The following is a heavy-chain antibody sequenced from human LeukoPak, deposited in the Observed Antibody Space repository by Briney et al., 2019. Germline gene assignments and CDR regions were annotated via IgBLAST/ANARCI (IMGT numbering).Heavy chain of an antibody. V-gene: IGHV4-34*01. Sequence: SETLSLTCAVYGGSFSSYYWSWIRQPPGKGLEWIGEINHSGSTNYNPSLKSRVTISVDTSKNQFSLKLSSVTAADTAVYYCARGVRYFDLWGRGTLVTVSS. J-gene: IGHJ2*01. CDR2: INHSGST. CDR1: GGSFSSYY. CDR3: ARGVRYFDL.